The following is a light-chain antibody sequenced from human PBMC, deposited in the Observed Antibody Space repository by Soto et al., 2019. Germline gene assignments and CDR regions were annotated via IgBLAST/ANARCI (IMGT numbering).Light chain of an antibody. J-gene: IGKJ1*01. V-gene: IGKV1-5*01. CDR1: QSVSRW. Sequence: DIQMTQSPSTLSASVGDRVTIACRASQSVSRWLAWYQQKPGKAPKVLIWDASSLTSGVPSRFSGSGYGTEFTLTISSLQPDDVGTYYRQQYNGYSTWTFGQGTKVEIK. CDR2: DAS. CDR3: QQYNGYSTWT.